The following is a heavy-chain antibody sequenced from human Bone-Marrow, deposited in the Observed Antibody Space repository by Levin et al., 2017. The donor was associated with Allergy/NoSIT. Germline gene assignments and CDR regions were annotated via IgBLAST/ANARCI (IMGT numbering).Heavy chain of an antibody. D-gene: IGHD2-15*01. CDR1: DSSVSSGTYY. V-gene: IGHV4-61*01. CDR2: IYYSGTT. J-gene: IGHJ5*02. CDR3: ARDSCTGGTCYSFSS. Sequence: GSLRLSCTVSDSSVSSGTYYWNWFRQVPGRGLEWIGYIYYSGTTNYNPSLESRVTISLDTSKNQFSLKLTSVTAADTAVYYCARDSCTGGTCYSFSSWGQGTLVTVSS.